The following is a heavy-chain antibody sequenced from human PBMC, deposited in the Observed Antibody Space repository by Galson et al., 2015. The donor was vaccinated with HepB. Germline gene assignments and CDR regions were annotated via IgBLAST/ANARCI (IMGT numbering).Heavy chain of an antibody. Sequence: SLRLSCAASGFTFSSYFMDWVRQAPGKGLVWVSDTNRDGSVTRYADSVKGRFTISRDNAKNMLYLQMNSLRVDDAAIYYCARGGAVGGTDYWGQGTLVTVSS. CDR3: ARGGAVGGTDY. D-gene: IGHD6-19*01. CDR1: GFTFSSYF. CDR2: TNRDGSVT. J-gene: IGHJ4*02. V-gene: IGHV3-74*01.